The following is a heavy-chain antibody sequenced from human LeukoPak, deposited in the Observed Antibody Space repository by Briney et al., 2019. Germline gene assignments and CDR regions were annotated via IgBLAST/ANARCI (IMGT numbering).Heavy chain of an antibody. CDR2: ICGSGNT. Sequence: GGSLRLSCAASGFTFSSYAMNWVRQPPGKGLVWVSSICGSGNTYYADSVRGRLTISRDNSKNTLYLQMNSLRVDDTAIYYCAKAGCSGGSCYFDPWGQGTLVTVSS. D-gene: IGHD2-15*01. V-gene: IGHV3-23*01. CDR1: GFTFSSYA. J-gene: IGHJ5*02. CDR3: AKAGCSGGSCYFDP.